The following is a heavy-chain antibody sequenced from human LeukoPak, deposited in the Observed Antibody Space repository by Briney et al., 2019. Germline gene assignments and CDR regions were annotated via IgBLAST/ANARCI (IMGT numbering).Heavy chain of an antibody. CDR3: ARGIDWDYYDSSGYYGAVDY. Sequence: SETLSLTCTVSGGSISSSSYYWGWIRQPPGKGLEWIGSIYYSGSTYYNPSLKSRVTISVDTSKNQFSLKLSSVTAADTAVYYCARGIDWDYYDSSGYYGAVDYWGQGTLVTVSS. V-gene: IGHV4-39*01. CDR2: IYYSGST. J-gene: IGHJ4*02. CDR1: GGSISSSSYY. D-gene: IGHD3-22*01.